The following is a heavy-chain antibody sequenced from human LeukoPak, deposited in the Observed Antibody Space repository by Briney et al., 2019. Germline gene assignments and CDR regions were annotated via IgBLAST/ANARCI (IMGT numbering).Heavy chain of an antibody. CDR2: IYYSGST. Sequence: SETLSLTCTVSGGSISSSSYFWGWLRQPPGKGLEWIGTIYYSGSTYYNPSLKSRVTISVDTSKNQFPLKLSSVTAADTAVFYCASVGSRSTSYYFDYWGQGTLVTVSS. D-gene: IGHD2-2*01. J-gene: IGHJ4*02. CDR1: GGSISSSSYF. V-gene: IGHV4-39*01. CDR3: ASVGSRSTSYYFDY.